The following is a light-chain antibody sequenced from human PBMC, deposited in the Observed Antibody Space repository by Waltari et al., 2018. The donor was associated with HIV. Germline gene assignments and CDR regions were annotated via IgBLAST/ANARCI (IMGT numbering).Light chain of an antibody. Sequence: QSVLTQPPSVSAAPGQKVTISCSGSHSNVENNYVSWYQHLPGTAPKLLIYEDNMRPSGIPYRFSGSKSGTSATLDISGLQTGDEADYYCGTWDSSLSSAVFGAGTKLAVL. CDR1: HSNVENNY. J-gene: IGLJ3*02. CDR2: EDN. V-gene: IGLV1-51*02. CDR3: GTWDSSLSSAV.